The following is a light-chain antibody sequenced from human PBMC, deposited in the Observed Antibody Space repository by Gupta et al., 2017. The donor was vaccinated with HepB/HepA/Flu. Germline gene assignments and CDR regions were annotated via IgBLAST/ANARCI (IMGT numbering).Light chain of an antibody. J-gene: IGKJ4*01. Sequence: DIQMTQSPSSLSASVGDRVTITCRASHDIAGYVNWYQQKPGTAPKILIYGAASVKRGVPSRFSGSRSGTDFTFTISRLQPDDFATHYCQQTDIIPLTFGRGTKVEI. CDR2: GAA. CDR1: HDIAGY. CDR3: QQTDIIPLT. V-gene: IGKV1-39*01.